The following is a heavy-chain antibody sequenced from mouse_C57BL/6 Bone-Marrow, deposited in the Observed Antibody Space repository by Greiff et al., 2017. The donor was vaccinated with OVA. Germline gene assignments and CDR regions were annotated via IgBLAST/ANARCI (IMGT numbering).Heavy chain of an antibody. J-gene: IGHJ1*03. D-gene: IGHD2-1*01. CDR1: GFTFSSYA. CDR3: ANLLSYWYFDV. V-gene: IGHV5-4*01. Sequence: DVHLVESGGGLVKPGGSLKLSCAASGFTFSSYAMSWVRQTPEKRLEWVATISDGGSYTYYPDNVKGRFTISRDNAKNNLYLQMSHLKSEDTAMYYCANLLSYWYFDVWGTGTTVTVSS. CDR2: ISDGGSYT.